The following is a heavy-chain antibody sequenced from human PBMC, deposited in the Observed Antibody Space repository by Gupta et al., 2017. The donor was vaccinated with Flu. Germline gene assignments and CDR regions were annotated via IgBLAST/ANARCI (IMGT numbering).Heavy chain of an antibody. V-gene: IGHV3-7*01. CDR3: ARNVAYNRFDP. CDR2: INPDGSKS. J-gene: IGHJ5*02. Sequence: WVRQAPGQGLEWVATINPDGSKSSSVDSVGGRFTISRDNAKNSLYLQVNSLTAEDTAVYYCARNVAYNRFDPWGQGTLVTVSS. D-gene: IGHD1-1*01.